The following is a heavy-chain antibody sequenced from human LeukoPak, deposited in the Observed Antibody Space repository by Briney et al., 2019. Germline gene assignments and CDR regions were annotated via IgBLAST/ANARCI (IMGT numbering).Heavy chain of an antibody. CDR1: GYTFTSYA. V-gene: IGHV1-3*01. Sequence: ASVKVSCKASGYTFTSYAMHWVRQAPGQRLEWMGWINAGNGNTKFSQKFQGRVTITRDTSASTAYMELSSLRSEDTAVYYCARDSIYGSGSYLPAYFDYWGQGTLVTVSS. CDR2: INAGNGNT. J-gene: IGHJ4*02. D-gene: IGHD3-10*01. CDR3: ARDSIYGSGSYLPAYFDY.